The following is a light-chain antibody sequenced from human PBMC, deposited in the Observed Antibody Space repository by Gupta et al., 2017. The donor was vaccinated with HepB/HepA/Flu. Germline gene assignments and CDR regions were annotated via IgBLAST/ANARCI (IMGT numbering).Light chain of an antibody. Sequence: QAVVTQEPSLTVSPGGTVTLTCGSTTGTVTSGHYPYWYQQRPGQAPRTLIHDTDITFSWTPALFSASLLGGKAALTLSGAQPEDEAEYYCSLYSSGVLMFGGGTKLTVL. V-gene: IGLV7-46*01. J-gene: IGLJ3*02. CDR2: DTD. CDR1: TGTVTSGHY. CDR3: SLYSSGVLM.